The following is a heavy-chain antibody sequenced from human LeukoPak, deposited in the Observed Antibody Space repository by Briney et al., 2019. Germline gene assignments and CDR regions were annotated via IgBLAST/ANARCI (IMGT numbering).Heavy chain of an antibody. CDR1: GGTFSSYA. D-gene: IGHD3-22*01. J-gene: IGHJ3*02. Sequence: SVKVSCKASGGTFSSYAISWVRQAPGQGLEWMGGIVPIFGTANYAQKFQGRVTITADESTSTAYMELSSLRSEDTAVYYCARDLRAGTMIAHAFDIWGQGTMVTVSS. CDR3: ARDLRAGTMIAHAFDI. V-gene: IGHV1-69*01. CDR2: IVPIFGTA.